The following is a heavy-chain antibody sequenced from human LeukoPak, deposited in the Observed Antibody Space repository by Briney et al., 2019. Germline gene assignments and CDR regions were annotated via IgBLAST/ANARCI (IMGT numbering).Heavy chain of an antibody. CDR1: GGSISSGSYY. D-gene: IGHD2-2*01. CDR3: ASRVVPAASGAFDI. CDR2: IYTSGST. Sequence: SQTLSLTCTVSGGSISSGSYYWSWIRQPAGKGLEWIGRIYTSGSTNYNPSLKSRVTISVDTSKNQFSLKLSSVTAADTAVYYCASRVVPAASGAFDIWGQGTMVTVSS. J-gene: IGHJ3*02. V-gene: IGHV4-61*02.